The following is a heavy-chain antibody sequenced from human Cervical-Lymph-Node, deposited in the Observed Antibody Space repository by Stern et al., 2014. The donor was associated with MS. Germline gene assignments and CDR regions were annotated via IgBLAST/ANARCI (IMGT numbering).Heavy chain of an antibody. CDR1: GGSISSGDYY. CDR3: AREGPRTGTLVY. D-gene: IGHD3/OR15-3a*01. Sequence: QVQLQESGPGLVKPSQTLSLTCTVSGGSISSGDYYWSWIRQTPGKGLEWIGYLYYSGSTYYNPSLKSRVTISVDTSKNQFSLKLSSVTAADTAVYYCAREGPRTGTLVYWGQGTLVTVPS. J-gene: IGHJ4*02. CDR2: LYYSGST. V-gene: IGHV4-30-4*01.